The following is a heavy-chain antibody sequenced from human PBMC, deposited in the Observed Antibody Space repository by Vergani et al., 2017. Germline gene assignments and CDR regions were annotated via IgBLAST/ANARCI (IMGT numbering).Heavy chain of an antibody. V-gene: IGHV1-24*01. CDR2: FDPEDGET. J-gene: IGHJ4*02. CDR1: AYTPTEFS. Sequence: QVQLVQSGAEVKKPGASVLVSCKVSAYTPTEFSMNWLRQAPGKGIEWMGGFDPEDGETIYAQKFQGRVTMTDDNSNDTAYMDLRSLRSDDTAVYYCARESPDYYDSSGLDYWGQGTLVTVSS. D-gene: IGHD3-22*01. CDR3: ARESPDYYDSSGLDY.